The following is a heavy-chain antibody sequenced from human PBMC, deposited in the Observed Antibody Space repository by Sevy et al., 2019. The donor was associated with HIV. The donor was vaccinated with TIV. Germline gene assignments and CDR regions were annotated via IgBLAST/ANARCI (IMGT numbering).Heavy chain of an antibody. CDR1: GYIFSSYG. CDR2: LSYDERNK. J-gene: IGHJ6*02. Sequence: GGSLRLSCAASGYIFSSYGIHWVRQAPGKGLEWVAFLSYDERNKYYADSVKGRFTISGDSSKNTFYLQMNNLRADDTAVYYGAKDRDVLLVPSTMRDEYPGYGMDVWGQGTTVTVSS. D-gene: IGHD2-2*01. V-gene: IGHV3-30*18. CDR3: AKDRDVLLVPSTMRDEYPGYGMDV.